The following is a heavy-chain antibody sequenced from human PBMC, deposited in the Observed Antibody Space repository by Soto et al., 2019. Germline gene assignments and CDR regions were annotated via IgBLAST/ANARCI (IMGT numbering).Heavy chain of an antibody. D-gene: IGHD3-3*01. J-gene: IGHJ3*02. Sequence: EVQLLESGGGVIQPGGSLRLSCAASGFNFSTYAISWVRQAPGKGLEWVSAIRRDGFDIYYADSVKGRFTISGDNSKRVFFLQMNSLRTEDTAVYDCAHTRGYDVLDAYDIWGQGAMVTVSS. CDR1: GFNFSTYA. CDR2: IRRDGFDI. CDR3: AHTRGYDVLDAYDI. V-gene: IGHV3-23*01.